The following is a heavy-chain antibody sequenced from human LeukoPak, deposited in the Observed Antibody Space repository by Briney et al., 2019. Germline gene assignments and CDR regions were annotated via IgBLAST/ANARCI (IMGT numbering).Heavy chain of an antibody. CDR3: ARSFTDNVVVIAAPFDY. D-gene: IGHD2-15*01. CDR2: ISAYSGNT. Sequence: ASVKVSCKASGYTFTNYGVTWVRQAPGQGLEWMGWISAYSGNTNYAQNLQGRVTMTTDTSTGTAYMELRSLRSDDTAVYYCARSFTDNVVVIAAPFDYWGQGTLVTVSS. V-gene: IGHV1-18*01. CDR1: GYTFTNYG. J-gene: IGHJ4*02.